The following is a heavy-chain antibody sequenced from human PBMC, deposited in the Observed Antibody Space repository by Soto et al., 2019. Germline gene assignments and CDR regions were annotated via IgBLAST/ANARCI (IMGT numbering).Heavy chain of an antibody. CDR2: IWYDGSNK. CDR3: ARDFDDSYGMDV. Sequence: PGGSLRFSCAASGFTFSSYGMHWVRQAPGKGLEWVAVIWYDGSNKYYADSVKGRLTISRDNSKNTLYLQMNSLRAEDTAVYYCARDFDDSYGMDVWGQGTTVTVSS. CDR1: GFTFSSYG. V-gene: IGHV3-33*01. J-gene: IGHJ6*02. D-gene: IGHD3-3*01.